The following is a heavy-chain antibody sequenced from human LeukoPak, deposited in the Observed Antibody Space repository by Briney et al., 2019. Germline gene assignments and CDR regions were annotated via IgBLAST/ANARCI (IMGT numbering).Heavy chain of an antibody. J-gene: IGHJ4*02. D-gene: IGHD5-12*01. CDR1: GGTFSGYA. CDR2: IIPIFGTA. CDR3: AGRGSGYSGYEFDY. Sequence: SVKVSCKASGGTFSGYAISWVRQAPGQGLEWMGGIIPIFGTANYAQKFQGRVTITTDESTSTAYMELSSLRSEDTAVYYCAGRGSGYSGYEFDYWGQGTLVTVSS. V-gene: IGHV1-69*05.